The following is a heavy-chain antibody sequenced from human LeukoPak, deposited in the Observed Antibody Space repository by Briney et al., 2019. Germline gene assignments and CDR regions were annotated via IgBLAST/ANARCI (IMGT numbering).Heavy chain of an antibody. CDR1: GFTFSTYS. V-gene: IGHV3-21*01. CDR3: ARDAEMATIVWYYFDY. D-gene: IGHD5-24*01. J-gene: IGHJ4*02. CDR2: ISSSSSYI. Sequence: PGGSLRLSCAASGFTFSTYSMNWVRQAPGKGLEWVSSISSSSSYIYYADSVKGRFTISRDNAKNSLYLQMNSLRAEDTAVYYCARDAEMATIVWYYFDYWGQGTLVTVSS.